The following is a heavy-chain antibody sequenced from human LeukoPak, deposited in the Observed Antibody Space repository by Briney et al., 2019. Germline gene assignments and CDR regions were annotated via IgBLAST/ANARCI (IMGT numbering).Heavy chain of an antibody. D-gene: IGHD3-22*01. J-gene: IGHJ3*02. CDR1: GYTFTGYY. CDR2: INPNSGGT. Sequence: ASVKVSCKASGYTFTGYYMHWVRQAPGQGLEWMGWINPNSGGTNYAQKFQGRVTMTRNTSISTAYMELSSLRSEDTAVYYCARGRGYYDSSGYDAFDIWGQGTMVTVSS. CDR3: ARGRGYYDSSGYDAFDI. V-gene: IGHV1-2*02.